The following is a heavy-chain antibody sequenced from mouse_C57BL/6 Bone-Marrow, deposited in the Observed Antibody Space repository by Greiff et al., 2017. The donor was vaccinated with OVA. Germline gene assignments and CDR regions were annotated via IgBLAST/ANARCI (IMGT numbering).Heavy chain of an antibody. D-gene: IGHD1-1*01. CDR1: GFSLTSYG. V-gene: IGHV2-4*01. Sequence: QVQLQQSGPGLVQPSQSLSITCTVSGFSLTSYGVHWVRQPPGKGLAWLGVIWSGGSTDYNAAFISRLSISQDNSKSQVFFKMNSLPADDTAIYYCAKTGFITTVVATLDWYFDVWGTGTTVTVSS. J-gene: IGHJ1*03. CDR2: IWSGGST. CDR3: AKTGFITTVVATLDWYFDV.